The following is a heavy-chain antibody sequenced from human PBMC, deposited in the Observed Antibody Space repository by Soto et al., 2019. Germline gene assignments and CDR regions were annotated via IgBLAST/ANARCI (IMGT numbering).Heavy chain of an antibody. J-gene: IGHJ6*02. CDR3: ARDLVGQYCSGGSCYSVVYYYGMDV. D-gene: IGHD2-15*01. Sequence: QVQLVESGGGVVQPGRSLRLSCAASGFTFSSYGMHWVRQAPGKGLEWVAVIWYDGSNKYYADSVKGRFTISRDNSKNTLYLQMNSLRAEDTAVYYCARDLVGQYCSGGSCYSVVYYYGMDVWGQGTTVTVSS. V-gene: IGHV3-33*01. CDR1: GFTFSSYG. CDR2: IWYDGSNK.